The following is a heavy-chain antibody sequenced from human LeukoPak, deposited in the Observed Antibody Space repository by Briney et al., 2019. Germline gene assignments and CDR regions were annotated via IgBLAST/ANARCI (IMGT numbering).Heavy chain of an antibody. Sequence: SETLSLTCTVSGGSISSSSSYWGWIRQPPGKGLEWIGSIYYSGSTYYNPSLKSRVTISIDSSKNQFSLRLSSVTAADTAVYYCASLAHSSSWYEPLDYWGQGTLVTVSS. J-gene: IGHJ4*02. CDR3: ASLAHSSSWYEPLDY. V-gene: IGHV4-39*07. CDR1: GGSISSSSSY. D-gene: IGHD6-13*01. CDR2: IYYSGST.